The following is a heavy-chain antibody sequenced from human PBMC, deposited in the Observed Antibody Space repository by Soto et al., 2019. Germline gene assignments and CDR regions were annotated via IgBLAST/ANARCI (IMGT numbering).Heavy chain of an antibody. CDR2: IKSKTDGGTT. CDR1: GFTFSNAW. V-gene: IGHV3-15*05. CDR3: ARSGGIDP. Sequence: GGSLRLSCAVSGFTFSNAWMSWVRQAPGKGLEWVGRIKSKTDGGTTDYAAPVKGRFTISRDNAKNTVYLQMNSLRVEDTAVYYCARSGGIDPWGQGTLVTVSS. J-gene: IGHJ5*02. D-gene: IGHD3-3*01.